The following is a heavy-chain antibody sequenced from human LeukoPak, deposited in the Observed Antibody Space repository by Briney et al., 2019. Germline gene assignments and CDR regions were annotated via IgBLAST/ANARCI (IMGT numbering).Heavy chain of an antibody. V-gene: IGHV4-30-2*01. CDR3: ARGREWEPKVFDY. J-gene: IGHJ4*02. Sequence: PSQTLSLTCAVSGGSISSGGYSWSWIRQPPGKGPEWIGYIYHSGSTYYNPSLKSRVTISVDRSKNQFSLKLSSVTAADTAVYYCARGREWEPKVFDYWGQGTLVTVSS. CDR2: IYHSGST. D-gene: IGHD1-26*01. CDR1: GGSISSGGYS.